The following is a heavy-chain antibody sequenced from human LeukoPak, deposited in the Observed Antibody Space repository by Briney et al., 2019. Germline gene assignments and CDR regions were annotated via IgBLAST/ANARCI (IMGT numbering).Heavy chain of an antibody. CDR1: GDSVRSDSHY. Sequence: SETLSLTCTVSGDSVRSDSHYWAWIRQPPGKGLEWIGEINHSGSTNYNPSLKCRVTISVDTSKNQFSLKLSSVTAADTAVYYCARGDGTLGYCSSTSCRSKTRGWFDPWGQGTLVTVSS. V-gene: IGHV4-34*01. D-gene: IGHD2-2*01. CDR2: INHSGST. J-gene: IGHJ5*02. CDR3: ARGDGTLGYCSSTSCRSKTRGWFDP.